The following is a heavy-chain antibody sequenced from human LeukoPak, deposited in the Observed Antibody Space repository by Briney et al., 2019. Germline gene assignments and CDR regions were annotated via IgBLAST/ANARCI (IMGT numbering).Heavy chain of an antibody. D-gene: IGHD4-11*01. Sequence: GGSLRLSCAASGFTFSSYAMSWVRQAPGKGLEWVSVISGSGGSTYYADSVKGRFTISRDNSKNTLYLQMNSLRAEDTAVYYCAKDLLKVTNFDYWGREPWSPSPQ. CDR3: AKDLLKVTNFDY. CDR2: ISGSGGST. CDR1: GFTFSSYA. J-gene: IGHJ4*02. V-gene: IGHV3-23*01.